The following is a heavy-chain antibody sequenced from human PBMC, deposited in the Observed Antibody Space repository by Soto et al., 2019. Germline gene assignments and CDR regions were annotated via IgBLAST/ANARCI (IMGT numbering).Heavy chain of an antibody. J-gene: IGHJ3*02. Sequence: QVQLVQSGAEVKKPGASVKVSCKASGYTFTSYDINWVRQATGQGLEWMGWMNPNSGNTGYAQKFQGRVTMTRNTSIGTAYMELSSLRSEDTAVYYCARGREYCSGGSCYGAFDIWGQGTMVTVSS. V-gene: IGHV1-8*01. CDR1: GYTFTSYD. D-gene: IGHD2-15*01. CDR2: MNPNSGNT. CDR3: ARGREYCSGGSCYGAFDI.